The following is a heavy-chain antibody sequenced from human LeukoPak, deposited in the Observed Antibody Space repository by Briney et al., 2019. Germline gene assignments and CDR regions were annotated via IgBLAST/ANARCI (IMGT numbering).Heavy chain of an antibody. Sequence: ASVKVSCKASGYTFTSYDINWARQATGQGLEWMGWMNPNSGNTGYAQKFQGRVTMTRNTSISTAYMELSSLRSEDTAVYYCARGPGLRCSGGSCYFDKWGQGTLVTVSS. D-gene: IGHD2-15*01. CDR1: GYTFTSYD. CDR3: ARGPGLRCSGGSCYFDK. V-gene: IGHV1-8*01. CDR2: MNPNSGNT. J-gene: IGHJ4*02.